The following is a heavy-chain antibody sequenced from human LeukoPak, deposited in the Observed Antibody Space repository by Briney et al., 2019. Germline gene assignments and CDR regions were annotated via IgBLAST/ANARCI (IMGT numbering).Heavy chain of an antibody. CDR2: IYPGDSNT. V-gene: IGHV5-51*01. CDR3: ARQGYSYGFDY. CDR1: GYSFTSYW. J-gene: IGHJ4*02. Sequence: GESLKISCKGSGYSFTSYWIGWVRQMPGQGLEWVGIIYPGDSNTRYSLSFQGQVTISADKSISTAYLQWSSLKASDTAMYYCARQGYSYGFDYWGQGTLVTVSS. D-gene: IGHD5-18*01.